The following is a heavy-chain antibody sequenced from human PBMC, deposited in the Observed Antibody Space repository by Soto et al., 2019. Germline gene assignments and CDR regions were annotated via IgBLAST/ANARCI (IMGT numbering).Heavy chain of an antibody. V-gene: IGHV4-39*01. J-gene: IGHJ4*02. CDR3: ARRANTYSGYAEGDY. CDR2: IYYSGST. CDR1: GGSISSSSYY. Sequence: QLQLQESGPGLVKPSETLSLTCTVSGGSISSSSYYWGWIRQPPGKGLEWIGSIYYSGSTYYNPSLKSRVTISVDTSKNQFSLKLSSVTAADTAVYYCARRANTYSGYAEGDYWGQGTLVTVSS. D-gene: IGHD5-12*01.